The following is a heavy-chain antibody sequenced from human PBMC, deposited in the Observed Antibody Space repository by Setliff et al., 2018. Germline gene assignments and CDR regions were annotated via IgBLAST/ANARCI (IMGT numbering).Heavy chain of an antibody. CDR1: GYTFTSYD. Sequence: ASVKVSCKASGYTFTSYDINWVRQATGQGLEWMGWMNPNSGNTGYAQKFQGRVTMTRNTSISTAYMELSSLRSEDTAVYYCATYVGITYYYDSSGYPTHFQHWGQGTLVTVS. CDR3: ATYVGITYYYDSSGYPTHFQH. CDR2: MNPNSGNT. D-gene: IGHD3-22*01. J-gene: IGHJ1*01. V-gene: IGHV1-8*02.